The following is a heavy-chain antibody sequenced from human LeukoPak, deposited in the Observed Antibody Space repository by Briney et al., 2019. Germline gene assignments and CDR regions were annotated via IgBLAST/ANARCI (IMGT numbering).Heavy chain of an antibody. Sequence: SETLSLTCTVSGGSISSYYWSWIRQPAGKGLEWIGRIYTSGSTNYNPSLKSRVTMSVDTSKNQFSLKLSSVAAADTAVYYCASVLVPAAMDDAFDIWGQGTMVTVSS. D-gene: IGHD2-2*01. CDR3: ASVLVPAAMDDAFDI. J-gene: IGHJ3*02. V-gene: IGHV4-4*07. CDR2: IYTSGST. CDR1: GGSISSYY.